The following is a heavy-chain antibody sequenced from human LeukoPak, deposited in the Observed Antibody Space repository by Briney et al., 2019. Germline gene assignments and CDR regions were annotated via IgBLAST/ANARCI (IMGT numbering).Heavy chain of an antibody. CDR2: ISSSGSTI. V-gene: IGHV3-11*04. CDR1: GFTFSDYY. Sequence: GGSLRLSCAASGFTFSDYYMSWIRQAPGKGLEGVSYISSSGSTIYYADFVKGRFTISRDNAKNSLYLQMNSLRAEDTAVYYCARVASSSWYYYYMDVWGKGTTVTVSS. CDR3: ARVASSSWYYYYMDV. D-gene: IGHD6-13*01. J-gene: IGHJ6*03.